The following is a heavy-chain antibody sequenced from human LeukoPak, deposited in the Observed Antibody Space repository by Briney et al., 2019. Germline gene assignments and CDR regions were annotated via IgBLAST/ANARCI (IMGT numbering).Heavy chain of an antibody. CDR2: INHSRST. CDR3: ARMEDYGGKDFDY. CDR1: GGSFSGYS. J-gene: IGHJ4*02. D-gene: IGHD4-23*01. V-gene: IGHV4-34*01. Sequence: PSETLSLTCAVYGGSFSGYSWSWIRQPPGKGLEWIGEINHSRSTNYNPSLKSRVTISVDTSKNQFSLKLSSVTAADTAVYYCARMEDYGGKDFDYWGQGTLVTVSS.